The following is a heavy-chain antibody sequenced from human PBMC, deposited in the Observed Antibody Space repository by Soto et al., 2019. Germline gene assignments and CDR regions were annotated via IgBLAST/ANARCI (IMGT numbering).Heavy chain of an antibody. V-gene: IGHV5-10-1*01. CDR3: ARESFFGSSSWDFDY. Sequence: GESLKISCKGSGHSFTSYWISWVRQMPGKGLEWMGRIDPSDSYTNYSPSFQGHVTISADKSISTAYLQWSSLKASDTAMYYCARESFFGSSSWDFDYWGQGTLVTVSS. CDR2: IDPSDSYT. CDR1: GHSFTSYW. J-gene: IGHJ4*02. D-gene: IGHD6-13*01.